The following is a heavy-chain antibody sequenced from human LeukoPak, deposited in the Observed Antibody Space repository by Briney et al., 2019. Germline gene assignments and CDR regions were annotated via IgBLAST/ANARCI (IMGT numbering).Heavy chain of an antibody. CDR2: FDPEDGET. CDR1: GYTLTELS. CDR3: ATSVRGYSYGYSLDY. D-gene: IGHD5-18*01. Sequence: ASVKVCCKVSGYTLTELSMHWVRQAPGKGLEWMGGFDPEDGETIYAQKFQGRVTMTEDTSTDTAYMELSSLRSEDTAVYYCATSVRGYSYGYSLDYWGQGTLVTVSS. J-gene: IGHJ4*02. V-gene: IGHV1-24*01.